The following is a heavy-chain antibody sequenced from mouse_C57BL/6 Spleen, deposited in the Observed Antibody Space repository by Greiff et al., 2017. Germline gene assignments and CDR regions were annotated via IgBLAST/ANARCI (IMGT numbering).Heavy chain of an antibody. CDR3: ARGGIYYGNLYAMDY. D-gene: IGHD2-1*01. CDR2: ISYDGSN. V-gene: IGHV3-6*01. Sequence: EVQLQQSGPGLVKPSQSLSLTCSVTGYSITSGYYWNWIRQFPGNKLEWMGYISYDGSNNYNPSLKNRISITRDTSKNQFFLKLNSVTTEDTATYYCARGGIYYGNLYAMDYWGQGTSVTVSS. CDR1: GYSITSGYY. J-gene: IGHJ4*01.